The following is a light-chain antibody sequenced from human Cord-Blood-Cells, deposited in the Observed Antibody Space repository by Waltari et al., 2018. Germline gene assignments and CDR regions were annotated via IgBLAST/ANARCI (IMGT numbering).Light chain of an antibody. J-gene: IGKJ2*01. Sequence: DIQLTQSPSSLSASVGDRVTITCRASQTNSSYLNWYQQKPGKAPKLLIYPASSLQSGVPSRFSGSGSGTDFTLTISSLQPEDFATYYCQQSYSTPDTFGQGTKLEIK. CDR2: PAS. V-gene: IGKV1-39*01. CDR1: QTNSSY. CDR3: QQSYSTPDT.